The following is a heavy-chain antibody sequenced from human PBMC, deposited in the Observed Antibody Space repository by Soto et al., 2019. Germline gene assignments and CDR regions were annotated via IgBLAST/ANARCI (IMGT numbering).Heavy chain of an antibody. CDR2: ISGSGGST. J-gene: IGHJ4*02. D-gene: IGHD1-26*01. V-gene: IGHV3-23*01. Sequence: EVQLLQSGGGLLQAGGSLRLSCAASGFTFSSYAMNWVRQAPGKGLEWVSVISGSGGSTYYADSVKGRFTISRDNSKNTLYLQMNSLRAEDTAVYYCAKRGSGSYYHYWGQGTLVTVSS. CDR1: GFTFSSYA. CDR3: AKRGSGSYYHY.